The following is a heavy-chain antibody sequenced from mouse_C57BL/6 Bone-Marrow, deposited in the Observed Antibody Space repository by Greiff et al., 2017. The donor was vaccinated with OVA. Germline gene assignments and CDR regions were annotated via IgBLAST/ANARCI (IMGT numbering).Heavy chain of an antibody. CDR2: ISSSSSTI. D-gene: IGHD1-1*02. CDR3: ARGWWFAY. Sequence: EVHLVESGGGLVKPGGSLKLSCAASGFTFSDYGMHWVRQAPEKGLEWVAYISSSSSTIYYADKVKGRFTISRDNAKNTLYLQMTSLRSEDTAMYYCARGWWFAYWGQGTLVTVSA. J-gene: IGHJ3*01. V-gene: IGHV5-17*01. CDR1: GFTFSDYG.